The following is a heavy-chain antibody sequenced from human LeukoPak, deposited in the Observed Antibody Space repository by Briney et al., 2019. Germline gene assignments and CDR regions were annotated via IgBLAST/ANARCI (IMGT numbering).Heavy chain of an antibody. D-gene: IGHD1-1*01. CDR1: GYTSSIYY. CDR3: ATNGNYLDAFNI. CDR2: MYRGDSDT. Sequence: GDSLKISCKASGYTSSIYYIGWGRQMPGRGLEWMGIMYRGDSDTRYSPSFQGQVTISVDKSISTAYLQWSSLKASDTAIYFCATNGNYLDAFNIWGQGTMVTVSS. J-gene: IGHJ3*02. V-gene: IGHV5-51*01.